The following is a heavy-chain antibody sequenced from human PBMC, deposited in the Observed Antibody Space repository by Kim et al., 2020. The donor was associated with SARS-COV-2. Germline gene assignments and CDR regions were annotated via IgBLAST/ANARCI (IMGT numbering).Heavy chain of an antibody. CDR2: INHSGST. D-gene: IGHD2-15*01. CDR1: GGSFSGYF. V-gene: IGHV4-34*01. CDR3: ARGPWWHRAFDI. Sequence: SETLSLTCAVYGGSFSGYFWTWIRQPPGKGLEWIGEINHSGSTNYNPSLKSRVTISVDTSKNQFSLKLSSVTAADTAVYYCARGPWWHRAFDIWGQGTM. J-gene: IGHJ3*02.